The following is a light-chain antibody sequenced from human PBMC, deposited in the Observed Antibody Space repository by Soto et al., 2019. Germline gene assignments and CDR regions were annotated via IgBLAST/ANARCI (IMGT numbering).Light chain of an antibody. Sequence: EIVLTQSPGTLSLSPGERATLSCRASQSVSSSYLAWYQQKPGQAPRLLIYGASSRATGIPDRFSGSGSGTHFPLTISRLEPEDFAVYYCQQYGSSPVTFGQGTKVEIK. J-gene: IGKJ1*01. CDR1: QSVSSSY. CDR3: QQYGSSPVT. CDR2: GAS. V-gene: IGKV3-20*01.